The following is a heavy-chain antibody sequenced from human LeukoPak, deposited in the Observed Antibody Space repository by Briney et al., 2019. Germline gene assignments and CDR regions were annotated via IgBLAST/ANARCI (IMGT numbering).Heavy chain of an antibody. D-gene: IGHD6-6*01. CDR3: ARDPYSSTWSYGMDV. V-gene: IGHV3-7*05. CDR1: GFTFSTYW. CDR2: IKQDGSAE. J-gene: IGHJ6*02. Sequence: GGSLRLSCAASGFTFSTYWMSRVRQAPGKGLEWVANIKQDGSAEVYMDSVKGRFTISRDNAKNSLFLQMNTLRAEDTAVYYCARDPYSSTWSYGMDVWGQGTTVTVSS.